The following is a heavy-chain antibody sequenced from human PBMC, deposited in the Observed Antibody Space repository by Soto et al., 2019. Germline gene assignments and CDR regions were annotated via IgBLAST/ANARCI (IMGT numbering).Heavy chain of an antibody. J-gene: IGHJ4*02. Sequence: GGSLRLSCAASGFTFSSYAMHWVRQAPCKGLEWVAVISYDGSNKYYADSVKGRFTISRDNSKNTLYLQMNSLRAEDTAVYYCASKASSNLYWGQGTLVTVSS. CDR3: ASKASSNLY. D-gene: IGHD6-6*01. V-gene: IGHV3-30-3*01. CDR2: ISYDGSNK. CDR1: GFTFSSYA.